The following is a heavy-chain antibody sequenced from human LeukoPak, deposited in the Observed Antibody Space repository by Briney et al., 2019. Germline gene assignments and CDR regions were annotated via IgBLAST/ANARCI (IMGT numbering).Heavy chain of an antibody. CDR2: ISSTSGRT. D-gene: IGHD6-6*01. V-gene: IGHV3-23*01. CDR3: AKGQERTRIAARPSPFDL. Sequence: PGGPLRLSCAASGFTFSNYGMSWVRQAPGRGLEWVSTISSTSGRTYYADSVKGRFTICRDNYKNPPYPQLNSLRVEDPAIHYCAKGQERTRIAARPSPFDLWGQGTLVTVSS. CDR1: GFTFSNYG. J-gene: IGHJ4*02.